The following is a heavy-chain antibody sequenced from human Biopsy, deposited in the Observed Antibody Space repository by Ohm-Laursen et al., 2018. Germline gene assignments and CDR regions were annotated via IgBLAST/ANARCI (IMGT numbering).Heavy chain of an antibody. CDR2: VYYNGNT. CDR3: ARRIGSSWEWAFDI. D-gene: IGHD6-13*01. CDR1: YGSISGHF. V-gene: IGHV4-59*08. J-gene: IGHJ3*02. Sequence: GTLSLTCAVTYGSISGHFWSWIRQAPGKGLEWIGYVYYNGNTNYSPSLKSRATISLDTSKDRFSLSLTSVTAADTAVYYCARRIGSSWEWAFDIWGRGTMVTVSS.